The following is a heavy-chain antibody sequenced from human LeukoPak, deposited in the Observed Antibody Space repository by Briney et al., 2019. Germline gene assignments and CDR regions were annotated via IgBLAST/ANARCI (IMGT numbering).Heavy chain of an antibody. J-gene: IGHJ4*02. CDR3: ARDDDSSLDY. D-gene: IGHD3-22*01. CDR1: GYTFTGYY. Sequence: ASVKVSCTASGYTFTGYYMHWVRQAPGQGLEWMGWINPNSGGTNYAQKFEGRVTMTTDTSTNTVYLELGSLKSDDTAVYYCARDDDSSLDYWGQGTLVAVSS. V-gene: IGHV1-2*02. CDR2: INPNSGGT.